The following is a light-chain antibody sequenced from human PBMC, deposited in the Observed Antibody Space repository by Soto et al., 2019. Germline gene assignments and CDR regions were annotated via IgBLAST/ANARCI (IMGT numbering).Light chain of an antibody. J-gene: IGKJ4*01. CDR1: QTVTNTY. V-gene: IGKV3-20*01. CDR2: GAS. CDR3: QQYGTLPPT. Sequence: EIVLTQSPGTLSLSPGERATLSCRASQTVTNTYLAWYQQKSGQAPKFLIYGASNRATGIPDRFSGSGSGTDFTLTISRLEPEDFAEYYCQQYGTLPPTFGGGTKVEI.